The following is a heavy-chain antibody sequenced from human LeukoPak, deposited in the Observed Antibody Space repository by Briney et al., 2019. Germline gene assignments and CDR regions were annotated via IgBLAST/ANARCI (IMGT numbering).Heavy chain of an antibody. J-gene: IGHJ4*02. D-gene: IGHD1-26*01. Sequence: SETLSLTCTVSGGSISSYYWSWIRQPPGKGLEWIGYTYYSGSTNYNPSLKSRVTISVDTSKNQFSLKLSSVTAADTAVYYCARDPGGGASPFDYWGQGTLVTVSS. CDR2: TYYSGST. V-gene: IGHV4-59*01. CDR1: GGSISSYY. CDR3: ARDPGGGASPFDY.